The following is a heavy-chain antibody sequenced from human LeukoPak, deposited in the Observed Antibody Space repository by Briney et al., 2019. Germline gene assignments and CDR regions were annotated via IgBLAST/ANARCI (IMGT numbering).Heavy chain of an antibody. CDR1: GYNFTGYY. Sequence: ASVKVSCKASGYNFTGYYMHWVRQAPGQGLEWAGWINPNSGGTNCAQKFQGRVTMTRDTSISTAYMELSRLRSDDTAVYYCARGRDYDILTGYYSSAIDYWGQGTLVTVSS. CDR3: ARGRDYDILTGYYSSAIDY. D-gene: IGHD3-9*01. J-gene: IGHJ4*02. CDR2: INPNSGGT. V-gene: IGHV1-2*02.